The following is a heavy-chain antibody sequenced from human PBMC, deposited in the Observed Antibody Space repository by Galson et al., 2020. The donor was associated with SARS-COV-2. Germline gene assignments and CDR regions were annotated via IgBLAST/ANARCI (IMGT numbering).Heavy chain of an antibody. D-gene: IGHD3-22*01. Sequence: SETLSLTCTVSGGSISSSTYYWGWIRQPPGKGLEWIGSIYSSGGTYYNPSLKSRATISVDTSKNQFSLKLSSVTAADTALYYCARDRTSYYDGSGKYFDYWGQGTLVTVSS. J-gene: IGHJ4*02. CDR1: GGSISSSTYY. CDR2: IYSSGGT. CDR3: ARDRTSYYDGSGKYFDY. V-gene: IGHV4-39*07.